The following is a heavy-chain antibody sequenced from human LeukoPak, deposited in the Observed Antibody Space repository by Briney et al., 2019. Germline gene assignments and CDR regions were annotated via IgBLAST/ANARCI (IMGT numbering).Heavy chain of an antibody. V-gene: IGHV1-46*01. Sequence: GASVKVSCKASGYTFTSYYMHWVRQAPGQGLEWMGITNPSGGSTSYAQKFQGRVTMTRDMSTSTVYMELSSLRSEDTAVYYCAREGVVRLHLFDYWGQGTLVTVSS. CDR3: AREGVVRLHLFDY. D-gene: IGHD2-15*01. CDR1: GYTFTSYY. J-gene: IGHJ4*02. CDR2: TNPSGGST.